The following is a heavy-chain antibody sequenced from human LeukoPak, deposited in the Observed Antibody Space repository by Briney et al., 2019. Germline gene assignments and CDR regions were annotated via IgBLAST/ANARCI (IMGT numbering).Heavy chain of an antibody. CDR1: GYTFTSYG. D-gene: IGHD2-15*01. V-gene: IGHV1-18*01. CDR2: INAYNGNT. Sequence: ASVKVSCKASGYTFTSYGISWVRQAPGQGLEWMGWINAYNGNTNYAQKLQGRVTMTTDTSTSTAYMELRSLRSDDTAVYYCATTRDIVVVGGFDYWGQGTLVTVSS. CDR3: ATTRDIVVVGGFDY. J-gene: IGHJ4*02.